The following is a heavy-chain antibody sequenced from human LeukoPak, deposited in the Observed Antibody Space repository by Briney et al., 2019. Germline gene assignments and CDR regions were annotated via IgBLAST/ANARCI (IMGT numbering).Heavy chain of an antibody. V-gene: IGHV3-23*01. CDR3: ARGRTYYFDY. D-gene: IGHD1-7*01. J-gene: IGHJ4*02. CDR1: GFTFSSYG. CDR2: ISGSGGST. Sequence: GGSLRLSCAASGFTFSSYGMHWVRQAPGKGLEWVSAISGSGGSTYYADSVKGRFTISRDNSKNTLYLQMNSLRAEDAAVYYCARGRTYYFDYWGQGTLVTVSS.